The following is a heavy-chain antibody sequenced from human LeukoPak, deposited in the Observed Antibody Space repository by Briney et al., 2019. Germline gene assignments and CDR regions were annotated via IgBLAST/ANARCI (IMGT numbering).Heavy chain of an antibody. Sequence: GESLRLSCAASGFTFDDYGMTWVRQVPGKGLEWVSAISGSGGSTSYAQKFQGRVTMTRDTSTSTVYMELSSLRSEDTAVYYCARAGIFDYWGQGTLVTVSS. J-gene: IGHJ4*02. D-gene: IGHD3-10*01. CDR3: ARAGIFDY. CDR2: ISGSGGST. V-gene: IGHV3-23*01. CDR1: GFTFDDYG.